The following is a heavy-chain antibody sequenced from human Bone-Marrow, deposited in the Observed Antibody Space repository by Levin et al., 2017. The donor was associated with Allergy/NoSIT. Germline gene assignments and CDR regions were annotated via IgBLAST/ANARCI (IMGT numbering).Heavy chain of an antibody. CDR2: IIPIFGPP. Sequence: VSCKPSGGTFSNYAISWVRQAPGQGLEWMGGIIPIFGPPNYAQKFQGRVTISADESTNTAYMELSSLRSDDTAVFYCARLTGDCSGGACLSRYFYYYMDVWGKGTTVTVSS. V-gene: IGHV1-69*01. CDR1: GGTFSNYA. J-gene: IGHJ6*03. D-gene: IGHD2-15*01. CDR3: ARLTGDCSGGACLSRYFYYYMDV.